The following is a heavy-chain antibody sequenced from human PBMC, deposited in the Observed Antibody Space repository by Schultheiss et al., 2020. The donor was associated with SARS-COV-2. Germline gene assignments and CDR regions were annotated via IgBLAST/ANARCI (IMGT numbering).Heavy chain of an antibody. CDR3: ARENEDYYDSSGSLDY. V-gene: IGHV3-21*01. Sequence: GGSLRLSCAASGFTFSSYSMNWVRQAPGKGLEWVSSISSSSSYIYYADSVKGRFTISRDNAKNSLYLQMNSLRAEDTAVYYCARENEDYYDSSGSLDYWGQGTLVTVSS. CDR1: GFTFSSYS. J-gene: IGHJ4*02. CDR2: ISSSSSYI. D-gene: IGHD3-22*01.